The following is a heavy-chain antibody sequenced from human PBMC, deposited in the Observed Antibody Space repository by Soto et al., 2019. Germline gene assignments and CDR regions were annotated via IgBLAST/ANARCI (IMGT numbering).Heavy chain of an antibody. Sequence: ASVKVSCKASGYTFTSYAMHWVRQAPGQRLEWMGWINAGNGYTKYSQKFQGRVTITRDTSASTAYMELSSLRSADTAVYYCARGGHIAVVTDSFDSWGQGTLVTVSS. CDR3: ARGGHIAVVTDSFDS. V-gene: IGHV1-3*01. CDR2: INAGNGYT. D-gene: IGHD2-21*02. J-gene: IGHJ4*02. CDR1: GYTFTSYA.